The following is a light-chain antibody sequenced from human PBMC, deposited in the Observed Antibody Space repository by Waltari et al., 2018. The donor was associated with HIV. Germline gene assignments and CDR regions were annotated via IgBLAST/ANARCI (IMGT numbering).Light chain of an antibody. J-gene: IGKJ2*01. V-gene: IGKV3-11*01. CDR3: QQRSNWPPI. Sequence: EIVLTQSPATLSLSPGERATLSCRASQSVSSYLAWYQQKPGQAPRLLIYDASNSATGIPARFSGSGSGTDFTLTISSLEPEDFAVYYCQQRSNWPPIFGQGTKLEIK. CDR1: QSVSSY. CDR2: DAS.